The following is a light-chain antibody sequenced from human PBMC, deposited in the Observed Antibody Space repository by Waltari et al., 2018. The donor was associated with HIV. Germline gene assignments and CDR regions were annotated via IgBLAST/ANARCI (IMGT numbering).Light chain of an antibody. CDR2: GNG. CDR3: QSYDSNLSGL. Sequence: QSELTQPPSVSAAPGQRVTISCTGSSSNIGAGYDVHWYQQVPGRAPKVVIYGNGNRPSGVTDRFSGSKAGSSASLVITGLQSEDEADYYCQSYDSNLSGLFGGGTKVTVL. J-gene: IGLJ2*01. CDR1: SSNIGAGYD. V-gene: IGLV1-40*01.